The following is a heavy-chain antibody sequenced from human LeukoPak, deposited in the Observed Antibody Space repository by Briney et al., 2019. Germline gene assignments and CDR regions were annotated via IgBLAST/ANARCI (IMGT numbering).Heavy chain of an antibody. CDR1: GGTFSSXA. CDR2: IIPIFGTA. Sequence: ASVKVSCKASGGTFSSXAIXXVRXXPGQGXXWMGXIIPIFGTANYAQKFQGRVTITADESTSTAYMELSSLRSEDTAVYYCARAGGYCSGGSCYSSDYWGQGTLVTVSS. CDR3: ARAGGYCSGGSCYSSDY. D-gene: IGHD2-15*01. J-gene: IGHJ4*02. V-gene: IGHV1-69*13.